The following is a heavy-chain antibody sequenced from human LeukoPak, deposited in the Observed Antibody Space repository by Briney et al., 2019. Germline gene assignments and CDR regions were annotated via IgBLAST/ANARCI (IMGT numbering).Heavy chain of an antibody. V-gene: IGHV3-66*01. CDR1: GFTVSSNY. CDR3: AKAGGNSSGWTGLHDAFDI. CDR2: IYSGGST. Sequence: GGSLRLSCAASGFTVSSNYMSWVRQAPGKGLEWVSIIYSGGSTYYADSVKGRFTISRDNSKNTLYLQMNSLRAEDTAVYYCAKAGGNSSGWTGLHDAFDIWGQGTMVTVSS. J-gene: IGHJ3*02. D-gene: IGHD6-19*01.